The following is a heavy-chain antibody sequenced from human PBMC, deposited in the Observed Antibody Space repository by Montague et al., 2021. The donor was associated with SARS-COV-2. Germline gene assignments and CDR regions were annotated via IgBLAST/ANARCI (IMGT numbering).Heavy chain of an antibody. CDR2: IYNSGFT. D-gene: IGHD3-22*01. Sequence: SETLSLTCSVTGFPISSGNHCGCIRQSPGKGPEWIGSIYNSGFTSYNPPLRSRVITSGDTSKNQFYLRLSSLTAADTAVYYCVRVSYYYERDDQPLGWFDPWGQGSLVTVSS. CDR3: VRVSYYYERDDQPLGWFDP. J-gene: IGHJ5*02. V-gene: IGHV4-38-2*02. CDR1: GFPISSGNH.